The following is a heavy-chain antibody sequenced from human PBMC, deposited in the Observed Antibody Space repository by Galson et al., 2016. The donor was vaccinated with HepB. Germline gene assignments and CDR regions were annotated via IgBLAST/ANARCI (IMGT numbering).Heavy chain of an antibody. V-gene: IGHV3-23*01. CDR2: ISGSGGST. CDR1: GFTFSSYA. J-gene: IGHJ4*02. Sequence: SLRLSCAASGFTFSSYAMSWVRQAPGKGLEWVSTISGSGGSTYYADSVKGRFTISRDNSKTTLYLQMNSLRAEDTAVYFCAKPQGPFIAVAGAGGFDYWGRGTLVTVSS. D-gene: IGHD6-19*01. CDR3: AKPQGPFIAVAGAGGFDY.